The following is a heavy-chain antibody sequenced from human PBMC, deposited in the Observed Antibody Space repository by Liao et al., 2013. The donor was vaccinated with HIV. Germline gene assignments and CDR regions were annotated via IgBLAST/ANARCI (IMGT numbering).Heavy chain of an antibody. CDR1: GDSVSSPSYY. J-gene: IGHJ4*02. CDR3: TRGGKAQLWFYQLDY. V-gene: IGHV4-39*07. CDR2: IYYSGST. D-gene: IGHD5-18*01. Sequence: QLHLQESGPGLVKPSKSLSLTCTVSGDSVSSPSYYWGWIRQPPGKGLEWIASIYYSGSTYYNPSLRSRVTISIDTSRDQFSLNLTSVTAADTAVYYCTRGGKAQLWFYQLDYWGQGTLVTVSS.